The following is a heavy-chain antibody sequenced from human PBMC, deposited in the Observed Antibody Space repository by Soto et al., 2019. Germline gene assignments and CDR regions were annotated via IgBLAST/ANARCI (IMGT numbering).Heavy chain of an antibody. Sequence: SVKVSCTASGCTFSSYAIRWVRQAPGQGLEWMGGIIPIFGTANYAQKFQGRVTITADESTSTAYMELSSLRSEDTAVYYCASTPYISSSVAYDYGMAVWGQGTTGTISS. CDR3: ASTPYISSSVAYDYGMAV. CDR1: GCTFSSYA. V-gene: IGHV1-69*13. D-gene: IGHD6-6*01. J-gene: IGHJ6*02. CDR2: IIPIFGTA.